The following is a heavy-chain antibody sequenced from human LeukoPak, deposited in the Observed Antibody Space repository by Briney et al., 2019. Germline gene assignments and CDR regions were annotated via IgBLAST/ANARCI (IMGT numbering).Heavy chain of an antibody. Sequence: SGPTLVKPTQTLTLTCTFSGFSLSTSGVGVGWIRQPPGKALEWLALIYWDDDKRYSPSLKSRLTITKDTSKNQVVLTMTNMDPVDTATYYCAHIRQQLVLNWFDPWGQGTLVTVSS. J-gene: IGHJ5*02. CDR3: AHIRQQLVLNWFDP. D-gene: IGHD6-13*01. CDR1: GFSLSTSGVG. CDR2: IYWDDDK. V-gene: IGHV2-5*02.